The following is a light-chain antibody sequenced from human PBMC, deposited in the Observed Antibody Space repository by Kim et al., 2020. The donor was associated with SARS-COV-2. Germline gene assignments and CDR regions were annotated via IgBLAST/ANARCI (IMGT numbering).Light chain of an antibody. J-gene: IGLJ3*02. V-gene: IGLV6-57*03. Sequence: GRTVTISCTRSSGSIASNYGQWYQQRPGSAPTTVIYEDNQRPSGIPARFSGSIDSSSNYASLTISGLKTEDEADYYCQSYDSSNWVFGGGTQLTVL. CDR2: EDN. CDR3: QSYDSSNWV. CDR1: SGSIASNY.